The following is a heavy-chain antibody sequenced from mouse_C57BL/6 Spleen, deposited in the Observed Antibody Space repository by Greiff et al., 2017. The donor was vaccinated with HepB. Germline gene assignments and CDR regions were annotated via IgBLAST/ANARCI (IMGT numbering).Heavy chain of an antibody. D-gene: IGHD1-1*02. CDR2: IYPGDGDT. J-gene: IGHJ3*01. V-gene: IGHV1-82*01. CDR3: AGGGSYYVFAY. CDR1: GYAFSSSW. Sequence: VQLQQSGPELVKPGASVKISCKASGYAFSSSWMNWVKQRPGKGLEWIGRIYPGDGDTNYNGKFKGKATLTADKSSSTAYMQLSSLSSEDSAVYYCAGGGSYYVFAYWGQGTLVTVSA.